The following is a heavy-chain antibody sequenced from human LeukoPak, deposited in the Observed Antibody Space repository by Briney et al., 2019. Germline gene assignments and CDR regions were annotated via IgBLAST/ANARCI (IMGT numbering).Heavy chain of an antibody. Sequence: PSETLSLTCTVSGGSISSYYWSWIRQPPGKGLEWIGYIYYSGSTNYNPSLKSRVTISVDTSKNQFSLKLSSVTATDTAVYSCARGGYSSSWAAFDIWGQGTMVTVSS. CDR1: GGSISSYY. CDR3: ARGGYSSSWAAFDI. J-gene: IGHJ3*02. V-gene: IGHV4-59*08. D-gene: IGHD6-13*01. CDR2: IYYSGST.